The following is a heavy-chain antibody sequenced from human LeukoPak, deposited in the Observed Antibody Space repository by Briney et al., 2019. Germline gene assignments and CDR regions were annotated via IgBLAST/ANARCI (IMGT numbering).Heavy chain of an antibody. V-gene: IGHV3-23*01. D-gene: IGHD3-22*01. CDR1: GFTFSSST. CDR2: ISGSGTTT. J-gene: IGHJ4*02. Sequence: PGGSLRLSCAASGFTFSSSTLTWVRQAPGKGLEWVSSISGSGTTTYYADSVKGRFTISRDNSKNTLYLQMNNLGAEDTAVYYCARTPYYDSSGYGFHDYWGQGTLVTVSS. CDR3: ARTPYYDSSGYGFHDY.